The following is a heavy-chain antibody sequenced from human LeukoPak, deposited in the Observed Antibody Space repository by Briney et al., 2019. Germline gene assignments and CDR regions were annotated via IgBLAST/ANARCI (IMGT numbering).Heavy chain of an antibody. V-gene: IGHV1-18*01. CDR1: GYTFTSYG. J-gene: IGHJ4*02. Sequence: ASVKVSCKASGYTFTSYGISWVRPAPGQGLEWMGWISPYNGNTNYAQKLQGRVTMTTDTSTNTAYMELRSLRSDDTALYYCARDRVHCSTTSCYLGARPRFDYWGQGTLVTVSS. CDR2: ISPYNGNT. CDR3: ARDRVHCSTTSCYLGARPRFDY. D-gene: IGHD2-2*01.